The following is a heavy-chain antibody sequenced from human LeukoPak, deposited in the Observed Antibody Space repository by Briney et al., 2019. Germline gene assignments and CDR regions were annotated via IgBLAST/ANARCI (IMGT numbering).Heavy chain of an antibody. V-gene: IGHV3-23*01. CDR1: GFTFRSYA. CDR2: ISGSGDST. Sequence: GGALRLSCGTSGFTFRSYAMSWVRQAPGKGLEWVSAISGSGDSTYYADSVKGRFTISRDNSKNTLYLQMNSLRAEDTAVYYCAKDLETMVRGVMTDYWGQGTLVTVSS. D-gene: IGHD3-10*01. J-gene: IGHJ4*02. CDR3: AKDLETMVRGVMTDY.